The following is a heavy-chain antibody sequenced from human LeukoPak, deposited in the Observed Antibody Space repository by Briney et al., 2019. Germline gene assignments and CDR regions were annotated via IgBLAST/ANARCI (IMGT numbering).Heavy chain of an antibody. V-gene: IGHV4-34*01. D-gene: IGHD3-10*01. CDR3: ARGSRGGFIRNFDY. J-gene: IGHJ4*02. Sequence: SETLSLTCAVYGGSFSGYYWSWIRQPPGKGLEWIGEINHSGSTNYNPSLKSRVTISVDTSKNQFSLKLSSVTAADTAVYYRARGSRGGFIRNFDYWGQGTLVTVSS. CDR2: INHSGST. CDR1: GGSFSGYY.